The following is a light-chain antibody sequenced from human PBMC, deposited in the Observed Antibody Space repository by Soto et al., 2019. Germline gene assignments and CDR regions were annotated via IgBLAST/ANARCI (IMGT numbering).Light chain of an antibody. CDR1: QGISNY. J-gene: IGKJ1*01. CDR2: AAS. CDR3: LHHNTYPRT. Sequence: DIQMTQSPSAMSASVGDRVTSTCRASQGISNYLAWLQQKPGKVPQRLIYAASSLQSGVPSSFSGSGSGTEFTLTISSLQPEDFSTYYCLHHNTYPRTFGQGTKVEIK. V-gene: IGKV1-17*03.